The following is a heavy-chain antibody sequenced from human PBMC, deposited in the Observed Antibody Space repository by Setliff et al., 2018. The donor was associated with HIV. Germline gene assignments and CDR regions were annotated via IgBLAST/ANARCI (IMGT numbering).Heavy chain of an antibody. CDR2: INHSGRT. CDR1: GGSFSDYY. Sequence: PSETLSLTCAVYGGSFSDYYWSWIRQPLGKGLEWIGEINHSGRTIQSPSRESRATISIDTSKNQFSLMLSSVTAADTAVYYCARTLGLWFGELPTPGYFDYWGQGTLVTVSS. J-gene: IGHJ4*02. V-gene: IGHV4-34*04. CDR3: ARTLGLWFGELPTPGYFDY. D-gene: IGHD3-10*01.